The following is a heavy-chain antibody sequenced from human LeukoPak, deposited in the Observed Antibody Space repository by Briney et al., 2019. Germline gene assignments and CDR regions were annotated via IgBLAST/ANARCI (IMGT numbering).Heavy chain of an antibody. CDR1: GGSISGYY. D-gene: IGHD3-22*01. CDR3: ARTIYYYDRVFEY. V-gene: IGHV4-59*01. CDR2: VYYSGST. Sequence: SETLSLTCTVSGGSISGYYWSWIRQPPGKGLEWIGYVYYSGSTSYSPPLRSRVTISVDTSKNQFSLKLSSATAADTAVYYCARTIYYYDRVFEYWGQGTLVSVSS. J-gene: IGHJ4*02.